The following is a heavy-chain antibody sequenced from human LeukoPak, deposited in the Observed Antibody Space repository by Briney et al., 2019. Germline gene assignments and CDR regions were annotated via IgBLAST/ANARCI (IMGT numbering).Heavy chain of an antibody. D-gene: IGHD1-26*01. Sequence: PGGSLRLSFAASGFTFVSNKMNWSRQAPGKGREGAPSISSSSSYIYYADSVKGRFTISRDNAKNSLYLQMNSLRAEGTAVYYCAGQWEPGVTDAFDIWGQGTMVTVSS. J-gene: IGHJ3*02. V-gene: IGHV3-21*01. CDR2: ISSSSSYI. CDR1: GFTFVSNK. CDR3: AGQWEPGVTDAFDI.